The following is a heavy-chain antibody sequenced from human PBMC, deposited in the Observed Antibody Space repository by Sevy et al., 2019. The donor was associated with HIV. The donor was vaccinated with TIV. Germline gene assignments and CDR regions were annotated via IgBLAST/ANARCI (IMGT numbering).Heavy chain of an antibody. V-gene: IGHV1-8*01. CDR1: GYTFTSFD. D-gene: IGHD7-27*01. CDR3: AGGRLTGIGFDY. Sequence: ASVKVSCKASGYTFTSFDINWVRQATGQGLEWMGWMSPNSGNTGYAQKFQGRVTMTRNTSIRTAQMELSSLRSEDTAVYYCAGGRLTGIGFDYWGQGTLVTVSS. J-gene: IGHJ4*02. CDR2: MSPNSGNT.